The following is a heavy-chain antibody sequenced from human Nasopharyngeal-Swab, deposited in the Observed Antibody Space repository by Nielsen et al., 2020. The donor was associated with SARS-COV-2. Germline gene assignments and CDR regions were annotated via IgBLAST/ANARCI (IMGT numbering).Heavy chain of an antibody. V-gene: IGHV1-2*02. CDR1: GYTFTGYY. CDR3: ARVGSSWKYYYYYYGMDV. CDR2: INPNSGGT. J-gene: IGHJ6*02. D-gene: IGHD6-13*01. Sequence: ASVKVSGKASGYTFTGYYMHWVRQAPGQGLEWMGWINPNSGGTNYAQKFQGRVTMTRDTSISTAYMELSRLRSDDTAVYYCARVGSSWKYYYYYYGMDVWGQGTTVTVSS.